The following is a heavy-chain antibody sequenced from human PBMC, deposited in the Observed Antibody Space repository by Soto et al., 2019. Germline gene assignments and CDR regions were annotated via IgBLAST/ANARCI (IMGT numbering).Heavy chain of an antibody. Sequence: PGGSLRLSCAASGFTFSNYAMTWARQAPGKGLEWVSSLLRSGSTAYYADSVRGRLTISSDTSANSLYLQMDSLRAEDTAIYYCAKDAVSGDGIWLMDSWGQGTVVTVSS. J-gene: IGHJ5*02. CDR2: LLRSGSTA. CDR1: GFTFSNYA. CDR3: AKDAVSGDGIWLMDS. D-gene: IGHD4-17*01. V-gene: IGHV3-23*01.